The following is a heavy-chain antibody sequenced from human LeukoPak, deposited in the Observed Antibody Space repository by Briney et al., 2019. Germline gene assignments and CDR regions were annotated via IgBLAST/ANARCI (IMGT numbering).Heavy chain of an antibody. CDR1: GGSISSGGYY. CDR2: IYYSGST. V-gene: IGHV4-31*03. D-gene: IGHD5-12*01. Sequence: PSETLSLTCTVSGGSISSGGYYWSWIRQHPGKGLEWIGYIYYSGSTYYNPSLKSRVTISVDTSKNQFSLKLSSVTAAAPALYCCGRDGGSGYVFDYWGKGTRVPVSS. J-gene: IGHJ4*02. CDR3: GRDGGSGYVFDY.